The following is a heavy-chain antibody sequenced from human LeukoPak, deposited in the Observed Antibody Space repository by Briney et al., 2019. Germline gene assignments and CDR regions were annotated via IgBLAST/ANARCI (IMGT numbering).Heavy chain of an antibody. J-gene: IGHJ5*02. CDR2: ISGSGGNI. Sequence: GGSLRLSCAASGFIFSNFAMSWVRQAPGKGLQWVSVISGSGGNIFYADSVKGRFTISRDNSKDTLYLQMNTLTAEDTAVYYCAKDRSSSGPGVRFDPWGQGTLVTVSS. V-gene: IGHV3-23*01. D-gene: IGHD6-25*01. CDR3: AKDRSSSGPGVRFDP. CDR1: GFIFSNFA.